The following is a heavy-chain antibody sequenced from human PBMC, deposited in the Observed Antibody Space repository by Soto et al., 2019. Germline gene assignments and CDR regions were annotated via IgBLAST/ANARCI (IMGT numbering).Heavy chain of an antibody. CDR2: ISAYNGNT. V-gene: IGHV1-18*01. J-gene: IGHJ5*02. D-gene: IGHD3-10*01. CDR3: ARVAGPRQYNWFDP. Sequence: ASVKVSCKASGYTFISYGISWVRQAPGQGLEWMGWISAYNGNTNYAQKLQGRVTMTTDTSTSTAYMELRSLRSDDTAVYYCARVAGPRQYNWFDPWGQGTLVTVSS. CDR1: GYTFISYG.